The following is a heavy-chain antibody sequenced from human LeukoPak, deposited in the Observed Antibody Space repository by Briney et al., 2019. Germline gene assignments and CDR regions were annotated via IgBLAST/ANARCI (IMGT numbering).Heavy chain of an antibody. CDR1: GFTFSNYQ. D-gene: IGHD3-22*01. V-gene: IGHV3-33*08. CDR3: ARGQEYYYDSSAYSKFDY. Sequence: PGGSLRLSCAASGFTFSNYQMSWVRQAPGKGLEWVAAIWYDGSNKYYADSVKGRFTISRDNSKNTLYLQMNSLRAEDTALYYCARGQEYYYDSSAYSKFDYWGQGTLVTVSS. CDR2: IWYDGSNK. J-gene: IGHJ4*02.